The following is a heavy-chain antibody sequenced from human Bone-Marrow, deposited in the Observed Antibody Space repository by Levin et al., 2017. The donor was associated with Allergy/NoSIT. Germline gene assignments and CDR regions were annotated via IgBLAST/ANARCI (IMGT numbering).Heavy chain of an antibody. D-gene: IGHD6-6*01. CDR2: ISGSGGST. V-gene: IGHV3-23*01. CDR1: GFTFSSYA. J-gene: IGHJ4*02. CDR3: ANPFLSSIAALDY. Sequence: SCAASGFTFSSYAMSWVRQAPGKGLEWVSAISGSGGSTYYADSVKGRFTISRDNSKNTLYLQMNSLRAEDTAVYYCANPFLSSIAALDYWGQGTLVTVSS.